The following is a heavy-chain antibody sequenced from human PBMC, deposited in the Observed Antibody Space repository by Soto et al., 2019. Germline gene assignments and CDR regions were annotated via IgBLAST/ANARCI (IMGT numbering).Heavy chain of an antibody. D-gene: IGHD3-10*01. J-gene: IGHJ4*02. CDR2: VTGSAGNT. Sequence: GGSLRLSCAASGFTFSSYAMNWVRQATGKGLEWVSVVTGSAGNTYYADSVKGRFTISRDNSRNTVYLQMNSLRAEDTAIYYCAKDYRTHRRGEVFDSWGQGTLVTVSS. CDR3: AKDYRTHRRGEVFDS. V-gene: IGHV3-23*01. CDR1: GFTFSSYA.